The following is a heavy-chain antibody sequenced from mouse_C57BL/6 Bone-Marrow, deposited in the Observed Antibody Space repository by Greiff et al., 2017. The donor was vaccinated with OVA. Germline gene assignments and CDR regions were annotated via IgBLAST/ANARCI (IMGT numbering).Heavy chain of an antibody. Sequence: EVQRVESEGGLVQPGSSMKLSCTASGFTFSDYYMAWVRQVPEKGLEWVANINYDGSSPYYLDSLKSRFIISRDNAKNILYLQMSSLKSEDTATYYCARGGWDWYFDVWGTGTTVTVSS. CDR1: GFTFSDYY. CDR2: INYDGSSP. J-gene: IGHJ1*03. V-gene: IGHV5-16*01. D-gene: IGHD3-3*01. CDR3: ARGGWDWYFDV.